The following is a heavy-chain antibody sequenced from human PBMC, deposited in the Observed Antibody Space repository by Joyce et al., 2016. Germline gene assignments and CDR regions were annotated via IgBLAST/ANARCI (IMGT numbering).Heavy chain of an antibody. J-gene: IGHJ4*02. CDR2: SYHSGST. CDR1: SGSISGTSW. Sequence: QVQLQESGPGLVKPSGTLSLTCAVSSGSISGTSWWSWVRPSPGEGLEWIGESYHSGSTNYNPSLKSRVTISVDKSKNQFSLKLSSVTAADTAVYYCAENGYYAIDHWGQGTLVTVSS. D-gene: IGHD3-22*01. V-gene: IGHV4-4*02. CDR3: AENGYYAIDH.